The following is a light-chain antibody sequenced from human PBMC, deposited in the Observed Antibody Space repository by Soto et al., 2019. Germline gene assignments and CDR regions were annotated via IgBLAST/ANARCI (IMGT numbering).Light chain of an antibody. J-gene: IGKJ1*01. Sequence: DIQMTQSPSSLSASVGDRVTITCRASQGISSYLAWYHQKPGKAPQLLIYGASTLQSGVPSRFSASGSGTHFTLTINSLQPEDFGTYSCQQSYSTPTFGQGTKVDNK. CDR2: GAS. CDR3: QQSYSTPT. CDR1: QGISSY. V-gene: IGKV1-39*01.